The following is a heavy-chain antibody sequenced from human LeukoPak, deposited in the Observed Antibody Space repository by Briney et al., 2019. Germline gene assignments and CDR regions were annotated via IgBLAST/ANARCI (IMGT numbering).Heavy chain of an antibody. D-gene: IGHD3-10*01. Sequence: GGSLRLSCAASGFSVSSTYMSWVRQAPGKGLEWVSLIYTSGSTFYADSVMGRFTISRDNSKNTLFIQMNSLRAEDSAVYYCTRDRAGTQSWVEFDLWGQGALVTVSS. CDR1: GFSVSSTY. V-gene: IGHV3-66*03. CDR3: TRDRAGTQSWVEFDL. J-gene: IGHJ5*02. CDR2: IYTSGST.